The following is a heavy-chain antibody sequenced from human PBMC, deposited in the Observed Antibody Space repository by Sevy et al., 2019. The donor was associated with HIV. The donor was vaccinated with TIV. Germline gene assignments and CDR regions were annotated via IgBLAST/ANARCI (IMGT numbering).Heavy chain of an antibody. CDR3: ATGLPGEYVDCSSCYSDYFAY. D-gene: IGHD2-15*01. Sequence: ASVKVSCKVSGYTRIEFSMHWVRLAPGKGLEWMGGFDPEDGETIYAQRFQGRVTMTEDTSTDTAYMELSSLRSEDTAVYYCATGLPGEYVDCSSCYSDYFAYWGQGTLVTVSS. V-gene: IGHV1-24*01. CDR2: FDPEDGET. CDR1: GYTRIEFS. J-gene: IGHJ4*02.